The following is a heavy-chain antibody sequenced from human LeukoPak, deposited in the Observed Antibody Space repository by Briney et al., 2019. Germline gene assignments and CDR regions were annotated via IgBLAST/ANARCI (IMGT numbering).Heavy chain of an antibody. J-gene: IGHJ4*02. D-gene: IGHD2-15*01. CDR3: ASSGVYCSGGSCYGFSDY. CDR2: ISSSGSTI. V-gene: IGHV3-11*01. CDR1: GFTFSDYY. Sequence: GGSLRLSCAASGFTFSDYYMSWIRQAPGKGLEWVSYISSSGSTIYYADSVKGGFTISRDNAKNSLYLQMNSLRAEDTAVYYCASSGVYCSGGSCYGFSDYWGQGTLVTVSS.